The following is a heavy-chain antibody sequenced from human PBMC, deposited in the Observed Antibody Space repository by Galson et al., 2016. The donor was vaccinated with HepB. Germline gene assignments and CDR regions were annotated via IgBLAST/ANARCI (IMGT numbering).Heavy chain of an antibody. D-gene: IGHD5-12*01. CDR1: GFTFTAYG. Sequence: SVKVSCKAFGFTFTAYGISWVRQAPGQGLEWMGWINAYNGNTNYAQSFQGRVTMTTDTSTGTAYMELWNLRSDDTALYYCARVLGGYDFYPWGQGTLVTVSS. J-gene: IGHJ5*02. CDR3: ARVLGGYDFYP. CDR2: INAYNGNT. V-gene: IGHV1-18*01.